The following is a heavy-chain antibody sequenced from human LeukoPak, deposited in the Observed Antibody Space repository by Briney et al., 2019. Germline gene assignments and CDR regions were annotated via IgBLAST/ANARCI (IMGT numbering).Heavy chain of an antibody. CDR3: ARGELLTVVPAAIDPYWYFDL. J-gene: IGHJ2*01. CDR1: GFTFSSYW. V-gene: IGHV3-74*01. Sequence: GGSLRLSCAASGFTFSSYWMHWVRQAPGKGLVWVSRINTDGSSTSYADSVKGRFTISRDNAKNTLYLQMNSLRAEDTAVYYCARGELLTVVPAAIDPYWYFDLWGRGTLVTVSS. CDR2: INTDGSST. D-gene: IGHD2-2*01.